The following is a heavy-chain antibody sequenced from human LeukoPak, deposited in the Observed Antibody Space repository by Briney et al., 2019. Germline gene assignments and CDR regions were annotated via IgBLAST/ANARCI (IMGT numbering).Heavy chain of an antibody. CDR3: ASTPGPYSSRGRQFDY. Sequence: SVKVSCKPSGGTFSSYAISWVRQAPGQGLEWMGGIIPIFGTANYAQKFQGRVTITTDESTSTAYMELSSLGSEDTAVYYCASTPGPYSSRGRQFDYWGQGTLVTVSS. CDR1: GGTFSSYA. CDR2: IIPIFGTA. V-gene: IGHV1-69*05. D-gene: IGHD6-13*01. J-gene: IGHJ4*02.